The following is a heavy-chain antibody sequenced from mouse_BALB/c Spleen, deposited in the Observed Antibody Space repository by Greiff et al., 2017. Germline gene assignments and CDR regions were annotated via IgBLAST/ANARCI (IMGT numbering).Heavy chain of an antibody. V-gene: IGHV1S81*02. J-gene: IGHJ3*01. D-gene: IGHD4-1*01. Sequence: QVQLKESGAELVKPGASVKLSFKASGYTFTSYYMYWVKQRPGQGPEWIGEINPSNGGTNFNEKFKSKATLTVDKSSSTAYMQLSSLTSEDSAVYYCTGSFAYWGQGTLVTVSA. CDR3: TGSFAY. CDR2: INPSNGGT. CDR1: GYTFTSYY.